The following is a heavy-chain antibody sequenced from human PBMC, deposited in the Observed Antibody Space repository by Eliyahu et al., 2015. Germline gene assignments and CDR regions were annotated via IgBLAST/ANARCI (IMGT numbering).Heavy chain of an antibody. CDR1: GGTFSSYA. CDR2: IIPILGIA. Sequence: QVQLVQSGAEVKKPGSSVKVSCKASGGTFSSYAISWVRQAPGQGLEWMGRIIPILGIANYAQKFQGRVTITADKSTSTAYMELSSLRSEDTAVYYCASGVHCSGGSCYSLGWFDPWGQGTLVTVSS. CDR3: ASGVHCSGGSCYSLGWFDP. V-gene: IGHV1-69*04. J-gene: IGHJ5*02. D-gene: IGHD2-15*01.